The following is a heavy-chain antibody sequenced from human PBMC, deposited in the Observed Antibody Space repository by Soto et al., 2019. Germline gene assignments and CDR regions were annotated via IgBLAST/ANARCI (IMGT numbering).Heavy chain of an antibody. Sequence: QSGGSLRLSCAASGFTFDNNAMSWVRQAPGKGLEWVSAISGSGGNTWNADSVKGRFTISRDNSKNTLYLQMNSLRAEDTAVYYCAKQGLHFYYHGMDVWGQGTTVTASS. CDR3: AKQGLHFYYHGMDV. J-gene: IGHJ6*02. V-gene: IGHV3-23*01. CDR1: GFTFDNNA. CDR2: ISGSGGNT.